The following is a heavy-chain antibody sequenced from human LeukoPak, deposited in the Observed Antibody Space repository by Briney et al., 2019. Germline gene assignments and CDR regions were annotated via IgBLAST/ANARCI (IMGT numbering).Heavy chain of an antibody. J-gene: IGHJ3*02. CDR1: GASISGSGYY. CDR2: IYSSGST. D-gene: IGHD2-21*01. CDR3: AEAWAYDAFDI. V-gene: IGHV4-39*01. Sequence: SETLSLTCAVSGASISGSGYYWGWIRQPPGKGLEWIGNIYSSGSTYYNASLQSRFTISIDTSKNQFSLRLSSVTAADTAVYYCAEAWAYDAFDIWGQGTVVTVSS.